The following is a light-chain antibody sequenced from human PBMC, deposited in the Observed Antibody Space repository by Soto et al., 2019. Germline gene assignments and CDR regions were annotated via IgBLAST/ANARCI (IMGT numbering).Light chain of an antibody. CDR3: QQYGSSPYT. CDR2: GAS. Sequence: EIVLTQSPGTLSLSPGERATLSCRARQSVSSSYLAWYHQTPGQAPRLLIYGASSRATGIPDRFSGSGSGTDLPLTISRLEPEDFAGYYCQQYGSSPYTFGQGTQPEIK. CDR1: QSVSSSY. V-gene: IGKV3-20*01. J-gene: IGKJ2*01.